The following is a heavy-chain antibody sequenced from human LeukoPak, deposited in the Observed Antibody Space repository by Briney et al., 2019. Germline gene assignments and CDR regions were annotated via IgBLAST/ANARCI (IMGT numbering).Heavy chain of an antibody. CDR1: GGTFSSYA. Sequence: ASVKVSCKASGGTFSSYAISWVRQAPGQGLEWMGGIIPIFGTANYAQKFQGRVTITTDESTSTAYMELSSLRSEDTAVYYCARVQTDIVPRCYYYMDVWGKGTTVTVSS. D-gene: IGHD2-15*01. J-gene: IGHJ6*03. V-gene: IGHV1-69*05. CDR3: ARVQTDIVPRCYYYMDV. CDR2: IIPIFGTA.